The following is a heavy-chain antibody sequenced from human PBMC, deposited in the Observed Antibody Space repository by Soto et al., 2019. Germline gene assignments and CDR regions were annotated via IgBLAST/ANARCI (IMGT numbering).Heavy chain of an antibody. D-gene: IGHD2-15*01. V-gene: IGHV1-69*13. J-gene: IGHJ4*02. CDR3: ARDQALGYCSGGSCRFDY. CDR1: GGTFSSYA. Sequence: SVKVSCKASGGTFSSYAISWVRQAPGQELEWMGGFIPIFGTANYAQKFQGRVTITADESTSTAYMELSSLRSEDTAVYYCARDQALGYCSGGSCRFDYWGRGTLGTDSS. CDR2: FIPIFGTA.